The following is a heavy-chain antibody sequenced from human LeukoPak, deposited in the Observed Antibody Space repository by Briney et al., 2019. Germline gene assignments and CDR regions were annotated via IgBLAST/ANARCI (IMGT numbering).Heavy chain of an antibody. D-gene: IGHD4-17*01. Sequence: GASVKVSCKASGYTFRNYYIHWVRHAPGQGLEWLSCINPSSGVTNYAQNLQGRATMTTDTSINTVYMELNRLRSDDTAVYFCARDRTTVTIFDYWGQGTLVTVSS. J-gene: IGHJ4*02. CDR1: GYTFRNYY. V-gene: IGHV1-2*02. CDR2: INPSSGVT. CDR3: ARDRTTVTIFDY.